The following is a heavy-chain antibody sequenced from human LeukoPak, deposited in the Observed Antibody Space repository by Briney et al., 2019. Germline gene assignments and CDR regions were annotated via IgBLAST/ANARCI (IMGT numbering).Heavy chain of an antibody. J-gene: IGHJ4*02. Sequence: PSETLSLTCTVSGGSISSGGYYWNWIRQHPGKGLEWIGYIYYSGSTYYNPSLKSRVTISVDTSKNQFSLKLSSVTAADTAVYYCARVFGTRITMVRGVTTAAFDYWGQGTLVTVSS. CDR1: GGSISSGGYY. D-gene: IGHD3-10*01. CDR3: ARVFGTRITMVRGVTTAAFDY. V-gene: IGHV4-31*03. CDR2: IYYSGST.